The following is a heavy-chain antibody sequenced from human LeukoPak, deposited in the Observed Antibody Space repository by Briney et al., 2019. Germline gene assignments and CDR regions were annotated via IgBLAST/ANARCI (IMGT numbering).Heavy chain of an antibody. V-gene: IGHV4-34*01. CDR2: INHSGST. CDR1: GGSFSGYY. D-gene: IGHD3-9*01. J-gene: IGHJ4*02. CDR3: ARRGSLRYISRPFDY. Sequence: PSETLSLTCAVYGGSFSGYYWSWIRQPPGKGLEWIGEINHSGSTNYNPSLKSRVTISVDTSKNQFSLKLSSVTAADTAVYYCARRGSLRYISRPFDYWGQGTLVTVSS.